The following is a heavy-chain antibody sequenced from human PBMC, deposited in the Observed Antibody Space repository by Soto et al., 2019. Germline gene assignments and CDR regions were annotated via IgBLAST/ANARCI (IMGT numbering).Heavy chain of an antibody. Sequence: GESLKISCKGSGYNFANYWIGWVRQMPGKGLEWMGMIFPGDSDTKNSPSLQGQITMSVDKSDSSAYLQWRSLKASDTAMYYCAAGYTTGPDAFDTWGQGTMVTVSS. CDR3: AAGYTTGPDAFDT. V-gene: IGHV5-51*01. CDR1: GYNFANYW. D-gene: IGHD6-13*01. CDR2: IFPGDSDT. J-gene: IGHJ3*02.